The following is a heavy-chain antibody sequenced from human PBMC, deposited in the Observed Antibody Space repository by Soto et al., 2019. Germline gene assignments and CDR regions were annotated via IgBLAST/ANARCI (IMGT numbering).Heavy chain of an antibody. Sequence: QVQLQESGPGLVKPSQTLSLTCTVSGASIGSGTYYWHWIRQHPGKGLEWIGWLSHSGGTYYNPSLRSRMTISVATSKDQFSLRLTSVTAADTAVYYCARGTRPDTRFGESIFDFWCQGTLVTVYS. CDR3: ARGTRPDTRFGESIFDF. V-gene: IGHV4-31*03. CDR2: LSHSGGT. CDR1: GASIGSGTYY. J-gene: IGHJ4*02. D-gene: IGHD3-10*01.